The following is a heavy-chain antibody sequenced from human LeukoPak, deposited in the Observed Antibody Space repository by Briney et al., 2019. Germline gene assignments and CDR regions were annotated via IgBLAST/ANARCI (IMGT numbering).Heavy chain of an antibody. D-gene: IGHD2-8*01. CDR3: AKDAIVLMVYAIV. V-gene: IGHV3-23*01. J-gene: IGHJ4*02. CDR1: GGSFSGYY. Sequence: ETLSLTCAVYGGSFSGYYWSWVRQAPGKGLEWVSAISGSGGSTYYADSVKGRFTISRDNSKNTLYLQMNSLRAEDTAVYYCAKDAIVLMVYAIVWGQGTLVTVSS. CDR2: ISGSGGST.